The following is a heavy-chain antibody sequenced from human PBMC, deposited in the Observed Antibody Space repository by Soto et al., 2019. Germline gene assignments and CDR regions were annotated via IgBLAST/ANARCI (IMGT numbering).Heavy chain of an antibody. CDR2: INSDGSST. D-gene: IGHD2-15*01. CDR1: GFTFSSYW. CDR3: VRTSLVVAAATREDY. Sequence: GGSLRLSCAASGFTFSSYWMHWVRQAPGKGLVWVSRINSDGSSTSYADSVKGRFTISRDNAKNTLYLQMNSLRAEDTAVYYCVRTSLVVAAATREDYWGQGTLVTVSS. J-gene: IGHJ4*02. V-gene: IGHV3-74*01.